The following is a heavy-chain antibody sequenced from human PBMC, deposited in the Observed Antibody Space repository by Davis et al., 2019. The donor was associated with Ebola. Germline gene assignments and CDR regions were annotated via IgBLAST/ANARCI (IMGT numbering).Heavy chain of an antibody. CDR3: ARGSYCDY. Sequence: GESLKISCAASGFTFSSYGMHWVRQAPGKGLEWVAVISYDGSNKYYADSVKGRFTISRDNSKNTLYLQMNSLRAEDTAVYYCARGSYCDYWGQGTLVTVSS. CDR2: ISYDGSNK. CDR1: GFTFSSYG. V-gene: IGHV3-30*03. J-gene: IGHJ4*02.